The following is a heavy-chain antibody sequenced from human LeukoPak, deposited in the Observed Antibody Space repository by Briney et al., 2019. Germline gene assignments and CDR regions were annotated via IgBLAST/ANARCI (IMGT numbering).Heavy chain of an antibody. Sequence: GGSLRLSCAASGFTLSDYYMGWIRQAPGKGLEWVSFISCSGSPIYYADSGKGRLTLSRDNSKNTLYLQMNSLRAEDTAVYYCANGPHYNILTGFYKVRSHLDYWGQGTLVTVSS. J-gene: IGHJ4*02. D-gene: IGHD3-9*01. CDR2: ISCSGSPI. CDR3: ANGPHYNILTGFYKVRSHLDY. V-gene: IGHV3-11*04. CDR1: GFTLSDYY.